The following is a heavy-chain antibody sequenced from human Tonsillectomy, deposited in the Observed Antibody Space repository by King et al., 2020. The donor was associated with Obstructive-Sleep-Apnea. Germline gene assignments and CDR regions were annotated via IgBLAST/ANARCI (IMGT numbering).Heavy chain of an antibody. V-gene: IGHV3-30-3*01. Sequence: QLVQSGGGVVQPGRSLRLSCAASGFTFNNYAIPWVRHAPGKGLEWGALISYDGSDKYYADSVKGRFTISRDTSKNTLYLQMNSLRGEDTAVYYCARQGVAADDYYYGMDVWGQGTTVTVSS. J-gene: IGHJ6*02. D-gene: IGHD2-2*01. CDR2: ISYDGSDK. CDR1: GFTFNNYA. CDR3: ARQGVAADDYYYGMDV.